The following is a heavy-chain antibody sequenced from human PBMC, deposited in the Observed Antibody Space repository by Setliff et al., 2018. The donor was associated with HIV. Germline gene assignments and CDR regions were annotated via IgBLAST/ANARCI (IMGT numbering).Heavy chain of an antibody. CDR2: IYYSGST. CDR1: GGSINSTSYY. CDR3: ARSGGPTFDP. D-gene: IGHD3-16*01. J-gene: IGHJ5*02. V-gene: IGHV4-39*07. Sequence: PSETLSLTCTVSGGSINSTSYYWGWIRQPPGNGLEWIGSIYYSGSTNYNTSLKSRVTISVDTSKNQFSLKLNSVTAADTAVYYCARSGGPTFDPWGQGTLVTVS.